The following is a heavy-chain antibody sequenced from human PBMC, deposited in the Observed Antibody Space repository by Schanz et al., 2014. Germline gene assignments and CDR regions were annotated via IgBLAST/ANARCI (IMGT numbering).Heavy chain of an antibody. CDR1: GYTFISYG. J-gene: IGHJ5*02. Sequence: QVQLVQSGAEVKKPGSSMKVSCKASGYTFISYGIKWVRQAPGQGLEWMGWISAYNGNTNYAQKLQGRVTITADKSSDTAYMELSSLRSEDTAVYDCAREVGLYDRGWFDPWGQGTLVTVSS. V-gene: IGHV1-18*01. CDR3: AREVGLYDRGWFDP. CDR2: ISAYNGNT. D-gene: IGHD3-22*01.